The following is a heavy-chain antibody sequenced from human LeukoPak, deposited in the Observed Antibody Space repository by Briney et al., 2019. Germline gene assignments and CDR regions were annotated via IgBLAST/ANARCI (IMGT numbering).Heavy chain of an antibody. J-gene: IGHJ4*02. D-gene: IGHD6-19*01. CDR1: GYTFASYG. Sequence: GASVKVSCKASGYTFASYGISWVRQAPGQGLEWMGWISAYNGNTNYAQKLQGRVTMTTDTSSSTAYMELSSLRSEDTAVYYCARDKAGTGLFSLFYWGQGTLVTVSS. CDR2: ISAYNGNT. V-gene: IGHV1-18*01. CDR3: ARDKAGTGLFSLFY.